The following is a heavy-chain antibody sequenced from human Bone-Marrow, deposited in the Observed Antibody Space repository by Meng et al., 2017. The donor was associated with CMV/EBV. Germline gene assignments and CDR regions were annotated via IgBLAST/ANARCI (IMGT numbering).Heavy chain of an antibody. V-gene: IGHV3-9*03. D-gene: IGHD2-21*01. CDR1: GFTFDDYA. J-gene: IGHJ4*02. CDR2: ISWNSGSI. CDR3: ATTYCGGDCYSRGLGY. Sequence: SLKISCAASGFTFDDYAMHWVRQAPGKGLEWVSGISWNSGSIGYADSVKGRFTISRDNAKNSLYLQMNSLRAEDMALYYCATTYCGGDCYSRGLGYWGQRTLVTVSS.